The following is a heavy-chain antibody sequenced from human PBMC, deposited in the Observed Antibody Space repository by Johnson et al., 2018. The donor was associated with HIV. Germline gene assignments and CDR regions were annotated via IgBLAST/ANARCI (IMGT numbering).Heavy chain of an antibody. V-gene: IGHV3-13*01. CDR3: ARSRIVGALDAFDI. CDR2: IGPAGDT. J-gene: IGHJ3*02. Sequence: EVQLLESGGGVVQPGRSLRLSCAASGFTFSSYAMHWVRQVTGKGLEWVSAIGPAGDTYYPGSVKGRFTISREKAKNSLSLRMNSLRAEDTAVYYCARSRIVGALDAFDIWGQGTMVTFSS. D-gene: IGHD1-26*01. CDR1: GFTFSSYA.